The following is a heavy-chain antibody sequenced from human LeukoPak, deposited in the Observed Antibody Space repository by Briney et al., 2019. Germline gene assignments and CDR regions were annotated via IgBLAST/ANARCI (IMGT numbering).Heavy chain of an antibody. D-gene: IGHD6-13*01. CDR1: GFTFSSYA. J-gene: IGHJ4*02. V-gene: IGHV3-23*01. Sequence: GGSLRLSCAASGFTFSSYAMSWVRQAPGKGLEWVSAISGSGGSTYYADSVKGRFTISRDNSKNALYLQMNSLRAEDTAVYYCAKDRRYSSSWSSYWGQGTLVTVSS. CDR3: AKDRRYSSSWSSY. CDR2: ISGSGGST.